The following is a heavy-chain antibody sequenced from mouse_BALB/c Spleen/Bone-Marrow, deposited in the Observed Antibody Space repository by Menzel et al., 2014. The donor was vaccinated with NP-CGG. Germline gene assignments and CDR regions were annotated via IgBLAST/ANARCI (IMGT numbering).Heavy chain of an antibody. Sequence: EVQGVESGAELVKPGASVKLSYTASGFNIKDTYIHWVKQRPEQGLEWIGGIDPANGNTKYDPKFQGKATITADTSSNTAYLQLSSLTSEDTAVYYCARNGNYGAWFAYWGQGTLVTVSA. J-gene: IGHJ3*01. D-gene: IGHD2-1*01. V-gene: IGHV14-3*02. CDR3: ARNGNYGAWFAY. CDR1: GFNIKDTY. CDR2: IDPANGNT.